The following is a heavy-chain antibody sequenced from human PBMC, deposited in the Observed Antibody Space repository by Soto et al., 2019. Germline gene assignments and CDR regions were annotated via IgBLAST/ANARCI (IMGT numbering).Heavy chain of an antibody. D-gene: IGHD6-13*01. V-gene: IGHV5-51*01. J-gene: IGHJ6*02. CDR3: ASHSSSAYYYYGMDV. CDR2: IYPGDSDT. Sequence: GESLKISCKGSGYSFTSYWIGWVRQMPGKGLEWMGIIYPGDSDTRYSPSFQGQVTISADKSISTAYLQWSSLKASDTAMCYCASHSSSAYYYYGMDVWGQGTTVTVSS. CDR1: GYSFTSYW.